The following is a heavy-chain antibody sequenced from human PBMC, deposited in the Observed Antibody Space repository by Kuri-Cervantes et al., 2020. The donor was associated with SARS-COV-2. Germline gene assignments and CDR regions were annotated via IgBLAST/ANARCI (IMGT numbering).Heavy chain of an antibody. CDR3: ARHRPTSGYFHH. D-gene: IGHD2-2*01. Sequence: ESLKISCAVYGGSFSGYYWSWIRQPPGKGLEWIGEINHSGSTNYNPSLKSRVTISVDTSKNQFSLKLSSVTAADTAVYYCARHRPTSGYFHHWGQGTLVTVSS. CDR1: GGSFSGYY. CDR2: INHSGST. V-gene: IGHV4-34*01. J-gene: IGHJ1*01.